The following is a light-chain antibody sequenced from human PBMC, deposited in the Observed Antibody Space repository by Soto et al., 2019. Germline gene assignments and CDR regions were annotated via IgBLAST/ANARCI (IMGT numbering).Light chain of an antibody. CDR2: AAS. Sequence: DIQMTQSPSSLSASVGDRVTITCRASQSISSYLNWYQQKPGKAPKLLIYAASSLQSGVPSRFSGSGSGTDFTLTISSLQPEDFATYYCQQSYSTLPYTVGQGTKVDIK. J-gene: IGKJ2*01. CDR3: QQSYSTLPYT. CDR1: QSISSY. V-gene: IGKV1-39*01.